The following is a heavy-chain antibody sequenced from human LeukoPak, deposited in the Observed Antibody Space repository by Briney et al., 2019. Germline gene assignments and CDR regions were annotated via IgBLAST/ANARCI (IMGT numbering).Heavy chain of an antibody. CDR2: MYYSGSA. Sequence: PSETLSLTCTVSGGSITDYYWSWIRHSSGMGLEWIGYMYYSGSAYYSPSLKTRVTISVDTSKNQFSLKLTSVTAADTAVYYCARSTFSSNWNLWGQGTLVTVSS. D-gene: IGHD6-13*01. CDR1: GGSITDYY. CDR3: ARSTFSSNWNL. V-gene: IGHV4-59*08. J-gene: IGHJ4*02.